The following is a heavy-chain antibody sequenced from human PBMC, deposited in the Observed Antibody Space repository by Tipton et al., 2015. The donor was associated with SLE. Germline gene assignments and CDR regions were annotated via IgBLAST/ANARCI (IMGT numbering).Heavy chain of an antibody. CDR3: AKEADI. CDR1: RFTFSSYG. CDR2: IWYDGSNK. V-gene: IGHV3-33*06. J-gene: IGHJ3*02. Sequence: RSLRLSCAASRFTFSSYGMHWVRQAPGKGLEWVAVIWYDGSNKYYVDSVKGRFTISRDNSKNTLYLQMNSLRAGDTAVYYCAKEADIWGQGTMVTVSS.